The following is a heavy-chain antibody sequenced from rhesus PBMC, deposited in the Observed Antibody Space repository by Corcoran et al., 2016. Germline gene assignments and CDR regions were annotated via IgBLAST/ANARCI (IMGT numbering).Heavy chain of an antibody. D-gene: IGHD4-23*01. J-gene: IGHJ4*01. CDR3: ARFTVTSFYFDY. V-gene: IGHV4-76*01. CDR2: IYGSSGST. CDR1: GGSISSSYW. Sequence: QVQLQESGPGLLKPSETLSLTCAVSGGSISSSYWSWIRQAPGKGLEWIGYIYGSSGSTNYNPSLKNRVTISKDASKNQFSLKLSSVTAADTAVYYCARFTVTSFYFDYWGQGVLVTVSS.